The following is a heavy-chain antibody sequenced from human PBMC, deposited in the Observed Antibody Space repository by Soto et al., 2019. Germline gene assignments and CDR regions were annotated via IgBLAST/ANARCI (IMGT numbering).Heavy chain of an antibody. D-gene: IGHD5-12*01. CDR1: GFTFANAW. CDR2: MKSITDAGTT. V-gene: IGHV3-15*01. J-gene: IGHJ4*02. Sequence: EVQLVQSGGGLVKPGESLTLSCAGSGFTFANAWMSWVRQAPGKGLEWVGRMKSITDAGTTDLAAPVKGRFSISRDESKNTWSLRMTNGKVEDTALYYCLTERRVGSYNGYAGEDHWGQGTLVTVSS. CDR3: LTERRVGSYNGYAGEDH.